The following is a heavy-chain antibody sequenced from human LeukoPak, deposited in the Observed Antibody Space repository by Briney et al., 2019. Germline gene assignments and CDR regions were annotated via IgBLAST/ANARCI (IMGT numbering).Heavy chain of an antibody. V-gene: IGHV4-39*01. J-gene: IGHJ6*03. Sequence: DTQSLTCTVSGRSLNRRGDFWRWVRQPPGKGLEWFGTGGHSGSTNYNPSLKSRLPMSTDMSKKQLSLNLSSVTAADTAVYYCARHRDYYGLAQFYNYYMEVWGKGTTVTAAS. CDR1: GRSLNRRGDF. CDR2: GGHSGST. D-gene: IGHD3-10*01. CDR3: ARHRDYYGLAQFYNYYMEV.